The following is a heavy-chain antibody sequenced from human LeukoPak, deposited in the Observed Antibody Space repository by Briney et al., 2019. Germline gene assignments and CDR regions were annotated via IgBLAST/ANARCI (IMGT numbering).Heavy chain of an antibody. J-gene: IGHJ4*02. CDR2: ISSSSSYI. D-gene: IGHD1-20*01. V-gene: IGHV3-21*01. CDR3: AREYNSPNRFDY. CDR1: TFTFSSST. Sequence: GGSLRLSCAASTFTFSSSTMNWVRQAPGKGLEWVSSISSSSSYINYAGSVKGRFTISRDNAKNSLYLQMNSLRAEDTAVYYCAREYNSPNRFDYWGQGTLVTVSS.